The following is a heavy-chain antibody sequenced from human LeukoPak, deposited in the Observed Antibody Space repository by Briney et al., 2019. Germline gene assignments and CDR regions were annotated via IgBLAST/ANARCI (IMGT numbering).Heavy chain of an antibody. J-gene: IGHJ3*02. CDR3: AKEMIVMVIFPEEDAFDI. Sequence: GGSLRLSRAASGFTFSSYAMSWVRQAPGKGLEWVSAISGSGGSTYYADSVKGRFTISRDNSKNTLYLQMNSLRAEDTAVYYCAKEMIVMVIFPEEDAFDIWGQGTMVTVSS. V-gene: IGHV3-23*01. D-gene: IGHD3-22*01. CDR1: GFTFSSYA. CDR2: ISGSGGST.